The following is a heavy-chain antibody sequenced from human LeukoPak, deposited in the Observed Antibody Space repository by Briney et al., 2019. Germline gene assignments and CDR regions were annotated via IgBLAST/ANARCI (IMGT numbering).Heavy chain of an antibody. J-gene: IGHJ5*02. Sequence: ASVKVSCKASGYTFTGYYMHWVRQAPGQGLEWMGWINPNSGGTNYAQKFQGRVTMTRDTSISTAYMELSRLRSDDTAVYYCARGGLTDSSSWGQLLTNWFDPWGQGTLVTVSS. CDR3: ARGGLTDSSSWGQLLTNWFDP. V-gene: IGHV1-2*02. CDR2: INPNSGGT. CDR1: GYTFTGYY. D-gene: IGHD6-13*01.